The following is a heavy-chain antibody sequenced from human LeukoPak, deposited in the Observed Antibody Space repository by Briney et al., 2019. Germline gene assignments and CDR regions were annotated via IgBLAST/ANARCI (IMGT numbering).Heavy chain of an antibody. Sequence: ASVKVSCKASGYTFTGYYMHWVRQAPGQGLEWMGRINPNSGGTNYAQKFQGRVTMTRDTSISTAYMELSRLRSDDTAVYYCARTPGGYYDLDYWGQGTLVTVSS. CDR2: INPNSGGT. CDR3: ARTPGGYYDLDY. CDR1: GYTFTGYY. J-gene: IGHJ4*02. V-gene: IGHV1-2*06. D-gene: IGHD2/OR15-2a*01.